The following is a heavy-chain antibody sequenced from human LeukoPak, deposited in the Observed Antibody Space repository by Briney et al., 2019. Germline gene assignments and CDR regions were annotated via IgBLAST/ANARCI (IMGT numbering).Heavy chain of an antibody. D-gene: IGHD1-26*01. CDR1: GFTFSSYS. CDR3: ARDLTEWELLTTWCWFDP. Sequence: PGGSLRLSCAASGFTFSSYSMNWVRQAPGKGLEWVSSISSSSSYIYYADSVKGRFTIFRDNAKNSLYLQMNSLRAEDTAVYYCARDLTEWELLTTWCWFDPWGQGTLVTVSS. CDR2: ISSSSSYI. J-gene: IGHJ5*02. V-gene: IGHV3-21*01.